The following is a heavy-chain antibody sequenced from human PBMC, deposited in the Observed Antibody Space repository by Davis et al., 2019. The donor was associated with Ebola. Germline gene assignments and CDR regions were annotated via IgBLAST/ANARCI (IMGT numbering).Heavy chain of an antibody. CDR3: ARVRFYLAPLDV. CDR2: ISSSSSYI. V-gene: IGHV3-21*01. J-gene: IGHJ6*02. D-gene: IGHD2/OR15-2a*01. Sequence: GGSLRLSCAASGFTFSSYSMNWVRQAPGKGLEWVSSISSSSSYIYYADSVKGRFTISRDNPKNTLFLQMNSLKADDTAVYYCARVRFYLAPLDVWGQGTTVTVSS. CDR1: GFTFSSYS.